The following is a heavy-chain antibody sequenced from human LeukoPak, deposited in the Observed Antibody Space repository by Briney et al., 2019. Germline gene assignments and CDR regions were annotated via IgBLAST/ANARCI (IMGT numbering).Heavy chain of an antibody. CDR3: ATTVGYSGYDDNWFDP. CDR1: GASISSYY. D-gene: IGHD5-12*01. Sequence: SETLSLACTVSGASISSYYWSWIRQPPGKGLEWIGYIYYSGSTNYNPSLKSRVTISVDTSKNQFSLKLSSVTAADTAVYYCATTVGYSGYDDNWFDPWGQGTLVTVSS. CDR2: IYYSGST. J-gene: IGHJ5*02. V-gene: IGHV4-59*01.